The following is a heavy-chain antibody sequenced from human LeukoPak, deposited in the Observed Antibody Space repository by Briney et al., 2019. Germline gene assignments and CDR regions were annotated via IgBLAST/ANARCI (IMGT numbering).Heavy chain of an antibody. CDR3: ARDRRVRGVYNWFDP. Sequence: GGSLRLSCAASGFTFSSYSMNWVRQAPGKGLEWVSYISSSSSTIYYADSVKGRFTISRDNAKNSLYLQMNSLRAEDTAVYYCARDRRVRGVYNWFDPWGQGTLVTVSS. J-gene: IGHJ5*02. V-gene: IGHV3-48*01. CDR1: GFTFSSYS. CDR2: ISSSSSTI. D-gene: IGHD3-10*01.